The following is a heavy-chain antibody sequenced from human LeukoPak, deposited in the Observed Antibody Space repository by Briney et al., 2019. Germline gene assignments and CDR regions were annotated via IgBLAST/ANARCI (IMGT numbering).Heavy chain of an antibody. D-gene: IGHD6-6*01. V-gene: IGHV3-74*01. CDR1: GFSLRSYW. Sequence: GGSLRLSCAVSGFSLRSYWMHWVRQAPGKGLVWVSRISGDGSMTNYADSVKGRFTISRDNAKNTVYLQMNSLRAEDTAVYYCARYSSSSGGASHYFDYWGQGTLITVSS. CDR3: ARYSSSSGGASHYFDY. J-gene: IGHJ4*02. CDR2: ISGDGSMT.